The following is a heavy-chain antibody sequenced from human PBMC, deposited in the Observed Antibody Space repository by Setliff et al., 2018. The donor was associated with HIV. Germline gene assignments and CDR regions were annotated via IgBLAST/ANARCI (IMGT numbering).Heavy chain of an antibody. J-gene: IGHJ6*02. V-gene: IGHV4-34*06. D-gene: IGHD1-26*01. CDR3: EAATVGETGYYGIDV. CDR2: INHSGST. Sequence: SETLSLTCAVYGGSFSSYYWSWIRQPPGKGLEWIGEINHSGSTNYSPSLKSRVTISVDTSKNQFSLKLDFVTAADTAVYYCEAATVGETGYYGIDVWGPGTTVTVSS. CDR1: GGSFSSYY.